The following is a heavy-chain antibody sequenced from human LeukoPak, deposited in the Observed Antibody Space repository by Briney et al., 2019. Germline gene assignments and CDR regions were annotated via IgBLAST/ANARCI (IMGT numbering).Heavy chain of an antibody. Sequence: GGSLRLTCAASGFTVSSNYMSWVRQAPGKGLEWVSVIYSGGNTYYADSVKGRFTISRDNSKNTLYLQMNSLRAEDTAVYYCARAVSSGYDPFDYWGQGTLVTVSS. V-gene: IGHV3-53*01. CDR2: IYSGGNT. CDR1: GFTVSSNY. J-gene: IGHJ4*02. CDR3: ARAVSSGYDPFDY. D-gene: IGHD3-22*01.